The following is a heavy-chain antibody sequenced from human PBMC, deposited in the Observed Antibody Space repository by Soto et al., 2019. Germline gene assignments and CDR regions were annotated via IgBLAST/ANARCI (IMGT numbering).Heavy chain of an antibody. Sequence: SETLSLTCTVSGGSISSGGHYWNWIRQHPGKGLEWIGYIYHSVSAYYNPSLKSRVTISVDTSKNQFSVKLSSVTAADTAVYYCARRYYYDRSGYYYFDYWGPGTLVT. D-gene: IGHD3-22*01. CDR2: IYHSVSA. J-gene: IGHJ4*02. CDR3: ARRYYYDRSGYYYFDY. V-gene: IGHV4-31*03. CDR1: GGSISSGGHY.